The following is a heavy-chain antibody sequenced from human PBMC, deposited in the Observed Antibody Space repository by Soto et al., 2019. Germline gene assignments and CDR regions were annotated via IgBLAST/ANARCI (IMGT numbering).Heavy chain of an antibody. J-gene: IGHJ4*02. V-gene: IGHV4-30-2*02. CDR2: IYQSGTT. CDR3: AYGDSRGPFDY. CDR1: GGSIISGGYS. Sequence: TLSLTGGVSGGSIISGGYSWSWIRQPPGRGLEYIGYIYQSGTTYYNPSLQSRVTISGDTSKNLFSLKLSSVTAADAAVYYCAYGDSRGPFDYWGQGTLVTVSS. D-gene: IGHD2-21*02.